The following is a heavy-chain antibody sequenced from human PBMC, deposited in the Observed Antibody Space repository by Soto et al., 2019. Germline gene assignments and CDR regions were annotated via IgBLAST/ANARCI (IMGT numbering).Heavy chain of an antibody. CDR2: VSIGGST. CDR1: GFTFRSYA. Sequence: PGGSLRLSCAASGFTFRSYAMGWVRRGPGKGLEWVAVVSIGGSTHYADSVRGRFTISRDNSKNTLSLQMNSLTAEDTAVYFCAKRRGAGGHFDYWGQGALVTVSS. D-gene: IGHD2-15*01. J-gene: IGHJ4*02. V-gene: IGHV3-23*01. CDR3: AKRRGAGGHFDY.